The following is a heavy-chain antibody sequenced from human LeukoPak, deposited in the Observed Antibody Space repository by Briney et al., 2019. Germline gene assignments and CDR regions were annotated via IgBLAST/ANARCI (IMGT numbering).Heavy chain of an antibody. J-gene: IGHJ4*02. CDR2: INHSGST. V-gene: IGHV4-34*01. D-gene: IGHD3-22*01. CDR3: ARGSRITMIVVVRGGYFDY. Sequence: SETLSLTCAVYGGSFSGYYWSWIRQPPGKGLEWIGEINHSGSTNYNPSLRSRVTISVDTSKNQFSLKLSSVTAADTAVYYCARGSRITMIVVVRGGYFDYWGQGTLVTVSS. CDR1: GGSFSGYY.